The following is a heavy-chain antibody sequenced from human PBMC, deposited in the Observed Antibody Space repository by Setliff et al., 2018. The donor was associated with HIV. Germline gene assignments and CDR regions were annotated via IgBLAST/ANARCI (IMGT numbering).Heavy chain of an antibody. CDR1: GFTFSDFW. D-gene: IGHD2-21*01. CDR3: VRYCGADCSHSRGYMDV. CDR2: ISPEGNKK. J-gene: IGHJ6*03. Sequence: GGSLRLSCAASGFTFSDFWMYWVRQAPGKGLEGVGNISPEGNKKYYVDSVKGRFTSSRDNAKSSLFLHMSSLRAEDTAVYYCVRYCGADCSHSRGYMDVWGKGTTVTVSS. V-gene: IGHV3-7*03.